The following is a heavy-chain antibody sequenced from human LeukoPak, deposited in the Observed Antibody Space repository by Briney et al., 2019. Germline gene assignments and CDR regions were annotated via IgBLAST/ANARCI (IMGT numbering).Heavy chain of an antibody. CDR2: IIPIFGTA. Sequence: SVKVSCKASGGTFSSYAISWVRQAPGQGLEWMGGIIPIFGTANYAQKFQGRVTITADESTSTAYMELSSLRSEDTAVYYCARSTPPAVVPAAPFDYWGQGTLVTVSS. V-gene: IGHV1-69*13. J-gene: IGHJ4*02. D-gene: IGHD2-2*01. CDR3: ARSTPPAVVPAAPFDY. CDR1: GGTFSSYA.